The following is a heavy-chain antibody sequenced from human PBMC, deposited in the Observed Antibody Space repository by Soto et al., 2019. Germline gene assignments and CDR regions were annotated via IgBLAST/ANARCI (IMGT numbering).Heavy chain of an antibody. J-gene: IGHJ6*02. CDR3: AKDLHWYGMDV. CDR1: GFTFSDYF. V-gene: IGHV3-23*01. Sequence: EVQLLESGGGLVQPGESLRLSCAASGFTFSDYFMNWVRQAPGKGLEWVSGINKDGGTTQNADFVRGRFTISRDNSRNTMYLRMNSVSAEDTALYYCAKDLHWYGMDVWGQGTTVTVS. CDR2: INKDGGTT. D-gene: IGHD1-20*01.